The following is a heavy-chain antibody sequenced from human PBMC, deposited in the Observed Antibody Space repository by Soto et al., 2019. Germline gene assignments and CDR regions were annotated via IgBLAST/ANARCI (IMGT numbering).Heavy chain of an antibody. CDR1: GGSINSDEYY. CDR2: VYYTGCT. J-gene: IGHJ4*02. V-gene: IGHV4-30-4*01. CDR3: ARDRSNSPDLFDS. D-gene: IGHD1-1*01. Sequence: QVQLQESGPGLVKPSQTLSLTCSVSGGSINSDEYYWSWIRQPPGGGLEWIGHVYYTGCTSYSPSLKSRLSISVYTSKNQFSLRLNSVSAADTAVYYCARDRSNSPDLFDSWGQGTLVTVSS.